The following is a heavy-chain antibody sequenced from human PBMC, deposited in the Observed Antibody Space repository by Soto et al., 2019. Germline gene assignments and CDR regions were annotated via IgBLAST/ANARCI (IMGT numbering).Heavy chain of an antibody. D-gene: IGHD2-8*01. CDR1: GYTITGHY. CDR3: ARDNGEGTVDF. J-gene: IGHJ4*02. CDR2: INPNSGGT. Sequence: ASVKVSWNAPGYTITGHYMHWVRRAPGQGLKWMGWINPNSGGTNYAQKFQGWVTMTRXPXXSXXXMXLXXLRXDETAVYYCARDNGEGTVDFWGPGTLDTGSS. V-gene: IGHV1-2*04.